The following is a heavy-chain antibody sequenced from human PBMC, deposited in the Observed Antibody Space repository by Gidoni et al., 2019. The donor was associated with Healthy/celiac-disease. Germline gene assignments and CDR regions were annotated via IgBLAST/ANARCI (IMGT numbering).Heavy chain of an antibody. Sequence: HVLLVQSGAELKKPCSSVQVSCKASGGTFSSYTISWVRQAPGQGLEWMGRIMPSRGIANYAQKFQGRVTITADKSTSTAYMELSSLRSEDTAVYYCARDKVAVAGTWGWFDPWGQGTLVTVSS. CDR1: GGTFSSYT. V-gene: IGHV1-69*08. J-gene: IGHJ5*02. D-gene: IGHD6-19*01. CDR3: ARDKVAVAGTWGWFDP. CDR2: IMPSRGIA.